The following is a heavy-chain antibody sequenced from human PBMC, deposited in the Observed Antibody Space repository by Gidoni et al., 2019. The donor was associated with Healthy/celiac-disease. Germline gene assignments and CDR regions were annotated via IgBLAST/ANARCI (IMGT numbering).Heavy chain of an antibody. CDR3: AKNAPLAYDFWSGYYNGYYFDY. CDR2: ISGSGGST. J-gene: IGHJ4*02. V-gene: IGHV3-23*01. D-gene: IGHD3-3*01. CDR1: GFTLSSYA. Sequence: EVQLLESAGGVVQPGGSLGRACAGSGFTLSSYAVSLVRQAPGKGLECVSAISGSGGSTYYADSVKGRFTISRDNAKNTLYLQMIILGAEATAVYYCAKNAPLAYDFWSGYYNGYYFDYWGQGTLVTVSS.